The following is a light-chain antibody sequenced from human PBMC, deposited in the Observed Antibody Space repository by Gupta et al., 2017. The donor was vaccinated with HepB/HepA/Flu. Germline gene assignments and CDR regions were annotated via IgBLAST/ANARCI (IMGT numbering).Light chain of an antibody. J-gene: IGLJ3*02. V-gene: IGLV1-44*01. Sequence: QSVLTPPPSASGTPGQRVTISCSGSRSNIGSNTLNWYQQLPGTAPKLLIYSNNQRPSGVPDRFSGSKSGTSASLAISGLQSEDEADYYCAAWDDSLNGYWVFGGGTKLTVL. CDR2: SNN. CDR3: AAWDDSLNGYWV. CDR1: RSNIGSNT.